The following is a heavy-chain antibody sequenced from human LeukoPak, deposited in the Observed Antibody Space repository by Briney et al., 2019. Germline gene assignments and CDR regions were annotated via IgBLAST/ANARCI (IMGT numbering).Heavy chain of an antibody. CDR3: ARQDYDSSGYYFPHYFDY. J-gene: IGHJ4*02. Sequence: GGSLRLSCAASGFSFSSYEMNWVRQAPGQGLEWVSYISSSGSTIYYADSVKGRFTISRDNAKNSLYLQMNSLRAEDTAVYYCARQDYDSSGYYFPHYFDYWGQGTLVTVSS. D-gene: IGHD3-22*01. CDR2: ISSSGSTI. CDR1: GFSFSSYE. V-gene: IGHV3-48*03.